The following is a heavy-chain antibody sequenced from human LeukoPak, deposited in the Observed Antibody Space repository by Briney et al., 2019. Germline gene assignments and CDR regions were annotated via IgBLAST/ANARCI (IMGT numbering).Heavy chain of an antibody. CDR3: ARGYGGNAYFQN. Sequence: GSSVKVSCKASGGTFSSYSMSWVRQDPGQGLEWMGGIIPISDTANYAQKFQGRVTITADKSTSTVYMELSSLRSEDTAVYYCARGYGGNAYFQNWGQGTLVTVSS. D-gene: IGHD4-23*01. J-gene: IGHJ1*01. CDR1: GGTFSSYS. CDR2: IIPISDTA. V-gene: IGHV1-69*06.